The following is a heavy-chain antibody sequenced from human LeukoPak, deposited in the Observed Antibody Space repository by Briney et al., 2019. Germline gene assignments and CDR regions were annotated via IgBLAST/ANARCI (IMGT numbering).Heavy chain of an antibody. V-gene: IGHV4-59*08. CDR1: GGSISSYY. Sequence: PETLSLTCTVSGGSISSYYWSWIRQPPGKGLEWIGYIYYSGSTNYNPSLKGRVTISVDTSKNQFSLKLSSVTAADTAVYYCARLGDSSGYIDYWGQGTLVTVSS. D-gene: IGHD3-22*01. CDR2: IYYSGST. J-gene: IGHJ4*02. CDR3: ARLGDSSGYIDY.